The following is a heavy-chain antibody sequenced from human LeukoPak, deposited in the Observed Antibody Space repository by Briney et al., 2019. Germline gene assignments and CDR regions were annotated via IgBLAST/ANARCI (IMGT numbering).Heavy chain of an antibody. Sequence: SETLSLTCTVSGGSISSYYWSWIRQPPGKGLEWIGYVHYSGSTNYNPSLKSRVTISVDTSKNQFSLKLSSVTAADTAVYYCARGYYGSRIYWGYGMDVWGQGTTVTVPS. CDR2: VHYSGST. V-gene: IGHV4-59*01. CDR3: ARGYYGSRIYWGYGMDV. D-gene: IGHD3-10*01. J-gene: IGHJ6*02. CDR1: GGSISSYY.